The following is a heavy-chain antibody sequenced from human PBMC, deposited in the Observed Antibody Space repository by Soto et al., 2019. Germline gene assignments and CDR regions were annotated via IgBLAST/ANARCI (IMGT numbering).Heavy chain of an antibody. D-gene: IGHD5-18*01. CDR2: INPSGGST. J-gene: IGHJ5*02. V-gene: IGHV1-46*03. Sequence: ASVKVSCKASGYTFTSYYMHWVRQAPGQGLEWMGIINPSGGSTSYAQKFQGRVTMTRDTSTSTVFMELSSLRSEDTAVYYCARVYPSDTRYGYVGNNWFDPWGQGTLVTVSS. CDR3: ARVYPSDTRYGYVGNNWFDP. CDR1: GYTFTSYY.